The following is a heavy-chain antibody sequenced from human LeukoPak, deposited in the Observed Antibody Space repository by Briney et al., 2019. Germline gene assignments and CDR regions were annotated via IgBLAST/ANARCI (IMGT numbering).Heavy chain of an antibody. CDR1: GFSLSAYN. J-gene: IGHJ3*02. CDR2: ISSSSATI. Sequence: GGSLRLSCEGSGFSLSAYNMNWVRQAPGKGLESVSYISSSSATIFYADSVKGRFTISRDNAKNSLYLQMNSLRAEDTAVYYCARALNGFDIWGPGTLVTVSS. V-gene: IGHV3-48*01. CDR3: ARALNGFDI.